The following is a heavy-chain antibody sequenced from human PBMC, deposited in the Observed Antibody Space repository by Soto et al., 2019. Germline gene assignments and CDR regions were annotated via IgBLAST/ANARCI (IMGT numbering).Heavy chain of an antibody. V-gene: IGHV1-69*01. J-gene: IGHJ4*02. Sequence: QVQLVQSGAEVKKPGSSVKVSCKASGGTFSSYAISWVRQAPGQGLEWMGGIIPIFGTVNYAQKFQGRVTITADESTSTAYVELSSLRSENTAVYDCARAREWELLQAPFDYWGQGTLITVS. D-gene: IGHD1-26*01. CDR1: GGTFSSYA. CDR2: IIPIFGTV. CDR3: ARAREWELLQAPFDY.